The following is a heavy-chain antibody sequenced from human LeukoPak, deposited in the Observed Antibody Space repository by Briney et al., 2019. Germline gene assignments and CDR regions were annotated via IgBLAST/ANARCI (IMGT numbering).Heavy chain of an antibody. V-gene: IGHV1-2*02. CDR3: ARDEAASRLNSFDY. D-gene: IGHD6-6*01. CDR2: INLNSGGT. Sequence: GSVKVSCKASGYPFTAYYMHWVRQAPGQGLEWMGYINLNSGGTNYAQKFLDRLTMTRDTSISTAYMELSGLRSDDTAVYYCARDEAASRLNSFDYWGQATLVTVCS. CDR1: GYPFTAYY. J-gene: IGHJ4*02.